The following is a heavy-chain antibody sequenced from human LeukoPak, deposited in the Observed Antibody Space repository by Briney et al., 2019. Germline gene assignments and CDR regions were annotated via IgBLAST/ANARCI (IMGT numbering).Heavy chain of an antibody. J-gene: IGHJ3*02. CDR3: ARDPACSSTSCYFRDDAFDI. Sequence: SETLSLTCTVSSGSISSSSYYWGWIRRPPGKGLEWIGSIYYSGSTYYNPSLKSRVTISVDTSKNQFSLKLSSVTAADTAVYYCARDPACSSTSCYFRDDAFDIWGQGTMVTVSS. CDR1: SGSISSSSYY. CDR2: IYYSGST. V-gene: IGHV4-39*07. D-gene: IGHD2-2*01.